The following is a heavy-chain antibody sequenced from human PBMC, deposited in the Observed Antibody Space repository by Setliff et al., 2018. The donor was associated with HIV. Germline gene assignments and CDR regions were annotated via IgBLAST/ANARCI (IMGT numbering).Heavy chain of an antibody. CDR2: IIHSGGT. D-gene: IGHD3-3*01. CDR1: GDSISSGGYY. V-gene: IGHV4-30-4*08. J-gene: IGHJ4*02. CDR3: ARAHGFTNDY. Sequence: SETLSLTCTVSGDSISSGGYYWNWIRQPPGKGLEWIGEIIHSGGTNYNPSLKSRVTISVDTSKNQFSLKLSSVTAADTAVYYCARAHGFTNDYWGQGTLVTVSS.